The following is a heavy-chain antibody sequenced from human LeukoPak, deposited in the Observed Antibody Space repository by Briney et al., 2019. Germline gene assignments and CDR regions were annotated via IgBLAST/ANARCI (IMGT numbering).Heavy chain of an antibody. Sequence: SETLSLTSTVPGGSLSSYYWSWIRQPAGKGLEWIGRIYTSGSTNYNPSLNSRVTMSVDTSKNQFSLKLSSVTAADTAVYYCARLNYYDSSGYYYLDYWGQGTLVTVSS. V-gene: IGHV4-4*07. CDR2: IYTSGST. D-gene: IGHD3-22*01. CDR1: GGSLSSYY. CDR3: ARLNYYDSSGYYYLDY. J-gene: IGHJ4*02.